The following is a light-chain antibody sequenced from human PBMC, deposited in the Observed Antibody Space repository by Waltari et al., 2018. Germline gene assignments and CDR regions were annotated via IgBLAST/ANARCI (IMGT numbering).Light chain of an antibody. CDR1: QRISRS. J-gene: IGKJ1*01. V-gene: IGKV3-20*01. Sequence: EIMLTQSPGTLPSSQGERATLSCRASQRISRSLAWYQHKPGQAPRLLIYGASSRATGIPDRFSGSGSGTDFSLTISRLQPEDFAVYYCQHYVRLPATFGQGTKVDIK. CDR2: GAS. CDR3: QHYVRLPAT.